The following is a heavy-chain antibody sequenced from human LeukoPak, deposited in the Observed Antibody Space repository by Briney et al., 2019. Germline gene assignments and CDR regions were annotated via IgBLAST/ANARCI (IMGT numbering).Heavy chain of an antibody. CDR1: GFTVSSNY. CDR3: ASGPIAVAGTNGKYFQH. D-gene: IGHD6-19*01. V-gene: IGHV3-53*01. CDR2: IYSGGST. Sequence: GGSLRLSCAASGFTVSSNYMSWVRQAPGKGLEWVSVIYSGGSTYYADSVKGRFTISRDNSKNTLYPQMNSLRAEDTAVYYCASGPIAVAGTNGKYFQHWGQGTLVTVSS. J-gene: IGHJ1*01.